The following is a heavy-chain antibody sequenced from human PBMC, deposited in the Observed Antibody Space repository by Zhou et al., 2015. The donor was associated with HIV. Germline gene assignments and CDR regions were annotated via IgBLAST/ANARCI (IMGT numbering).Heavy chain of an antibody. D-gene: IGHD3-22*01. Sequence: LVQSGTEVRKPGSSVNVSCKASAYTFTAYYLHWVRQAPGQGLEWMGWINPNSGGTNYAQKFQGRVTMTRDTSITTAYMELSRLRSDDTAVYYCATDDIGGYHSFNHWGQGTRVSVSS. CDR2: INPNSGGT. V-gene: IGHV1-2*02. CDR3: ATDDIGGYHSFNH. CDR1: AYTFTAYY. J-gene: IGHJ4*02.